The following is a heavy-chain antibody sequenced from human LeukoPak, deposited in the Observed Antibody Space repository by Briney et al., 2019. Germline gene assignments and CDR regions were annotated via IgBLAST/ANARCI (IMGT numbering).Heavy chain of an antibody. CDR1: GFTFSNTA. Sequence: GGSLRLSCAASGFTFSNTAMSWVRQTPGKGLEWVATMSAYNDRTHYADSVRGRFTVSRDNSKNTLSLQVNSLREDDTAVYYCAQELSDIFVVRTDSWGQGTLVTVSS. D-gene: IGHD3-9*01. J-gene: IGHJ4*02. CDR3: AQELSDIFVVRTDS. V-gene: IGHV3-23*01. CDR2: MSAYNDRT.